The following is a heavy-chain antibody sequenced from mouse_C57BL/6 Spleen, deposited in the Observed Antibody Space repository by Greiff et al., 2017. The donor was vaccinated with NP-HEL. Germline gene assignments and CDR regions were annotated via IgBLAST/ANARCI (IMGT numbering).Heavy chain of an antibody. CDR3: ARSSYGNYYFDV. CDR2: IDPNSGGT. CDR1: GYTFPSYW. Sequence: QVQLQQPGAELVKPGASVTLSSKASGYTFPSYWLPWVKQRPGLGLEWIGRIDPNSGGTKYNEKFKSKATLTVDKPSSTAYMQLSSLTSEDSAVYYCARSSYGNYYFDVWGTGTTVTVSS. V-gene: IGHV1-62-3*01. D-gene: IGHD2-10*01. J-gene: IGHJ1*03.